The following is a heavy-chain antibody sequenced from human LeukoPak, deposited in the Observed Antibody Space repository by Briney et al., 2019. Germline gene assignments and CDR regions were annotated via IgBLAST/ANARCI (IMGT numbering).Heavy chain of an antibody. Sequence: GGSLRLSCEASGFTFSSYWMHWVRQAPGKGLVWVSHINTDGRSTGHADSVKGRFTISRDNAKNTLYLQMNSLRAEDTAVYYCARPSAAGPYFDYWGQGTLVTVSS. V-gene: IGHV3-74*01. D-gene: IGHD6-13*01. J-gene: IGHJ4*02. CDR2: INTDGRST. CDR3: ARPSAAGPYFDY. CDR1: GFTFSSYW.